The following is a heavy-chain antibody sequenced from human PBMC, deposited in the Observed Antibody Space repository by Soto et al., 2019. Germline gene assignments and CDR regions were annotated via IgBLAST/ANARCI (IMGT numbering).Heavy chain of an antibody. J-gene: IGHJ4*02. V-gene: IGHV3-30-3*01. CDR3: ARSNSIAVAGALTSFFDC. CDR2: ISYDGSNK. Sequence: LRLSCAASGFTFSSYAMHWVRQAPGKGLEWVAVISYDGSNKYYADSVKGRFTISRDNSKNTLYLQMNSLRAEDTAVYYCARSNSIAVAGALTSFFDCWGQGTLVTVSS. CDR1: GFTFSSYA. D-gene: IGHD6-19*01.